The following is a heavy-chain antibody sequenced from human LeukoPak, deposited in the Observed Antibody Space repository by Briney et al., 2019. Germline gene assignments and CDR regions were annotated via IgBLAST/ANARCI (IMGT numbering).Heavy chain of an antibody. Sequence: SETLSLTCTVSGGSISTSSYYWGWVRQPPGKGLEWIGNIFYSGSTNYNPSLKSRVTISVDTSKNQFSLKLSSVTAADTAVYYCARGGCCGGTSLYSGYNYLDVGGKGPTVTFSS. J-gene: IGHJ6*03. CDR1: GGSISTSSYY. D-gene: IGHD4-23*01. V-gene: IGHV4-39*07. CDR2: IFYSGST. CDR3: ARGGCCGGTSLYSGYNYLDV.